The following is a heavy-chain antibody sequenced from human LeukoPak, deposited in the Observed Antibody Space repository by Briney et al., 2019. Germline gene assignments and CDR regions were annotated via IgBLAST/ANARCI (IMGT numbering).Heavy chain of an antibody. V-gene: IGHV4-59*01. CDR3: ARVPYYDFWSGPFDY. Sequence: TSETLSLTCTVSGGSISSYYWSWIRQPPGKGLEWIGYIYYSGSTNYNPSLKSRVTISVDTSKNQFSLKLSSVTAADTAVYYCARVPYYDFWSGPFDYWGQGTLVTVSS. J-gene: IGHJ4*02. CDR2: IYYSGST. D-gene: IGHD3-3*01. CDR1: GGSISSYY.